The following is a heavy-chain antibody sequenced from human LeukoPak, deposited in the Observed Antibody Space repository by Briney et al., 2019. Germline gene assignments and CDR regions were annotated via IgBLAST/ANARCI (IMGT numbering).Heavy chain of an antibody. CDR3: AKRYTRSDVGYYYYMDV. V-gene: IGHV3-23*01. Sequence: PGGSLRLSCAASGFTFNKYAMSWVRQAPGKGLECVSGLSGSGVSTYYADSVKGRFTISRDNSKNTLYLQMNSLRAEDTAIYYCAKRYTRSDVGYYYYMDVWGKGTMVTVSS. J-gene: IGHJ6*03. D-gene: IGHD2-2*03. CDR2: LSGSGVST. CDR1: GFTFNKYA.